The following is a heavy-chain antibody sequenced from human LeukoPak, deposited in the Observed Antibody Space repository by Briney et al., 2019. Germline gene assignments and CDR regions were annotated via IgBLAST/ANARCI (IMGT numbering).Heavy chain of an antibody. CDR1: GGTFSSYA. CDR3: ARAVRPNTLITIFGVAAGGFDP. CDR2: IIPIFGTA. V-gene: IGHV1-69*05. D-gene: IGHD3-3*01. J-gene: IGHJ5*02. Sequence: SVKVSCKASGGTFSSYAISWVRQAPGQGLEWMGGIIPIFGTANYAQKFQGRVTITTDESTSTAYMELSSPRSEDTAVYYCARAVRPNTLITIFGVAAGGFDPWGQGTLVTVSS.